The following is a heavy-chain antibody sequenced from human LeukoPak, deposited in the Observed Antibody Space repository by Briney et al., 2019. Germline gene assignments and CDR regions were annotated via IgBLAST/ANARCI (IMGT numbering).Heavy chain of an antibody. CDR1: GFTFSLYG. J-gene: IGHJ4*02. CDR3: AKATGTFDY. Sequence: GGSLRLSCVAPGFTFSLYGMSWVRQAPGKGLEWVSSISGSGDKSDHADSVKGRFTISRDNSKNTPYLQMNSLRAEDTAVYYWAKATGTFDYRGQGTLVTVSS. CDR2: ISGSGDKS. D-gene: IGHD1-7*01. V-gene: IGHV3-23*01.